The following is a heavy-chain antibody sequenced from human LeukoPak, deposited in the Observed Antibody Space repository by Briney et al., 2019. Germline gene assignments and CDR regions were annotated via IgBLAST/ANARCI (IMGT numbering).Heavy chain of an antibody. CDR1: GFTFSSYA. Sequence: GGSLRLSCAASGFTFSSYAMSWVRQAPGRGLEWVSAISGSGGSTYYADSVKGRFTISRDNSKNTLYLQMNSLRAEGTAVYYCAKRPFNYYDSSGYYYFDYWGQGTLVTVSS. CDR2: ISGSGGST. D-gene: IGHD3-22*01. J-gene: IGHJ4*02. V-gene: IGHV3-23*01. CDR3: AKRPFNYYDSSGYYYFDY.